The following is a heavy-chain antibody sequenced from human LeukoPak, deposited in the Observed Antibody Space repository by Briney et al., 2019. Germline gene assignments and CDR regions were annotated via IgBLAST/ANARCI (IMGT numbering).Heavy chain of an antibody. CDR2: ISSGGGVT. CDR1: GFTFSTYV. V-gene: IGHV3-23*01. J-gene: IGHJ6*02. CDR3: ARVGQWLVRDHYGMDV. Sequence: GGSLRLSCAASGFTFSTYVMSWVRQAPGKGLEWVSAISSGGGVTYYADSVKGRFTISRDNSKNTLYLQMNSLRSEDTAVYYCARVGQWLVRDHYGMDVWGQGTTVTVSS. D-gene: IGHD6-19*01.